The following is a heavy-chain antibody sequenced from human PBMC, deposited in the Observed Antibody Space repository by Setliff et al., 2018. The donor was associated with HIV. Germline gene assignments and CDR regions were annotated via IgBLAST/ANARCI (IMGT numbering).Heavy chain of an antibody. J-gene: IGHJ1*01. CDR2: IYYSGST. CDR1: GGSISSYY. CDR3: ASTYYYDSLHFHH. V-gene: IGHV4-59*08. Sequence: SETLSLTCTVSGGSISSYYWSWIRQPPGKGLEWIGYIYYSGSTNYNPSLKSRVTISVDTSKNQFSLKLTSVTAADTAVYYCASTYYYDSLHFHHWGQGTLVTVSS. D-gene: IGHD3-22*01.